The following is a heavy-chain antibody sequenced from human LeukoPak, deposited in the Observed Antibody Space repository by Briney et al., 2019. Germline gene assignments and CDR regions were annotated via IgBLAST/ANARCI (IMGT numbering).Heavy chain of an antibody. V-gene: IGHV1-2*02. J-gene: IGHJ5*02. Sequence: ASVKVSCKGSGYTFTAYNIHWVRQAPGQGLEWVGWINPSSGGTNYAQKFQGRVTMTRDTSISTASMQLSRLRSDDTAVYYCVLQPEYQMLWASWGQGTLVTVSP. CDR3: VLQPEYQMLWAS. CDR1: GYTFTAYN. D-gene: IGHD2-2*01. CDR2: INPSSGGT.